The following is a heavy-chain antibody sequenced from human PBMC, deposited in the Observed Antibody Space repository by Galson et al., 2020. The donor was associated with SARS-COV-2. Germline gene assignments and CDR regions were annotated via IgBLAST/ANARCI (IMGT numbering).Heavy chain of an antibody. CDR2: IRATSTYI. D-gene: IGHD3-3*01. CDR1: GFTFSSYS. V-gene: IGHV3-21*01. J-gene: IGHJ6*02. CDR3: AKEGYFGGYAMDV. Sequence: PGGSLRLSCAASGFTFSSYSMNWVRQAPGKGLEWVSCIRATSTYIYYADSVKGRFTISRDNARRSLYLQMNGLRAEDTAIYYCAKEGYFGGYAMDVWGLGTTVTVSS.